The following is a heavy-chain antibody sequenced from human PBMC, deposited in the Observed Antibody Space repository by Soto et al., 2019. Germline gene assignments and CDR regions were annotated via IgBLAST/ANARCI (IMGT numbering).Heavy chain of an antibody. CDR2: INAGNGNT. CDR3: VRDLGYYDSSGYYLMVAGY. D-gene: IGHD3-22*01. V-gene: IGHV1-3*01. CDR1: GYTFTNYA. J-gene: IGHJ4*02. Sequence: ASEKVSCKTSGYTFTNYAMHWVSQAPGQRLEWIRWINAGNGNTKYSQKYQGRVTITRDTSASTAYMELSSLRSEDTAVYYCVRDLGYYDSSGYYLMVAGYWGQGTLVTVSS.